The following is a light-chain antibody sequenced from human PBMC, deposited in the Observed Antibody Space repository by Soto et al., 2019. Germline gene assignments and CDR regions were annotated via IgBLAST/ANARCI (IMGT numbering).Light chain of an antibody. CDR2: DAS. CDR3: QQYDNLPRYT. J-gene: IGKJ2*01. Sequence: DIQMTQSPSSLSASVGDRVTITCQASQDISNYLNWYQQKPGKAPKLLIYDASNLETGVPSRFSGSGSCTDFTFTISSLQPEDIATYYCQQYDNLPRYTFGQGTKLEIK. V-gene: IGKV1-33*01. CDR1: QDISNY.